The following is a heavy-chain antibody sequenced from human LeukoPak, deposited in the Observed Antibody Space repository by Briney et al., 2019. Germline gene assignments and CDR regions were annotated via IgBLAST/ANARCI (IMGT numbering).Heavy chain of an antibody. D-gene: IGHD5-24*01. CDR3: AKVRVDAYISPNDY. Sequence: GGSLRLSCVASGFTFSSYAMSWVRQAPGRGLEWVSAISGRGGSTYYADSVKGRFTISRDNSRNTLYLQMNSLRAEDTALYYCAKVRVDAYISPNDYWGQGTLVTVSS. CDR1: GFTFSSYA. CDR2: ISGRGGST. J-gene: IGHJ4*02. V-gene: IGHV3-23*01.